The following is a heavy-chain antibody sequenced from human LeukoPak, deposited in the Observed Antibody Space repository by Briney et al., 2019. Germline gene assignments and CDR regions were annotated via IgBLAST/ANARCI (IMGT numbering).Heavy chain of an antibody. D-gene: IGHD2-2*01. Sequence: GGSLRLSCAASGFTFSSYWMHWVRQAPGKGLVWVSRINSDGSSTSYADSVKGRFTISRDNAKNTLYLQMNSLRAEDTAVYYCARDRAELGYCSSTSCSKGDYYYMDVWGKGTTVTVSS. CDR3: ARDRAELGYCSSTSCSKGDYYYMDV. CDR1: GFTFSSYW. J-gene: IGHJ6*03. V-gene: IGHV3-74*01. CDR2: INSDGSST.